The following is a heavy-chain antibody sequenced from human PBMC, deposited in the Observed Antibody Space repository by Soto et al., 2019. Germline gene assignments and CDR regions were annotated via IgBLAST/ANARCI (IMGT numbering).Heavy chain of an antibody. Sequence: WRSHRLRRGASGFTGGGHDGSWVRQAPGKGLEWVSVIYSGGSTYYADSVKGRFTISRDNSKNALYLQMNSLRAEDTAVYYCARDLRDYYYGMDVWGQGTTVTVSS. CDR1: GFTGGGHD. D-gene: IGHD3-16*01. J-gene: IGHJ6*02. CDR2: IYSGGST. V-gene: IGHV3-66*01. CDR3: ARDLRDYYYGMDV.